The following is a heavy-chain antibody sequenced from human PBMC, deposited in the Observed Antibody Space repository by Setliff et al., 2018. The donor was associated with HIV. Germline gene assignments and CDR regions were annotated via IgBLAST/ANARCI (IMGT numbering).Heavy chain of an antibody. J-gene: IGHJ4*02. Sequence: SETLSLTCTVSGDSISSGSYFWIWIRQPAGKGLEWIGHISTTGSTNYNPSLKSRVIMSVDTSKNQFSLRLSSVTAADTAVYYCARDHKYYYDSSGLDYWGQGTLVTVSS. V-gene: IGHV4-61*09. D-gene: IGHD3-22*01. CDR3: ARDHKYYYDSSGLDY. CDR2: ISTTGST. CDR1: GDSISSGSYF.